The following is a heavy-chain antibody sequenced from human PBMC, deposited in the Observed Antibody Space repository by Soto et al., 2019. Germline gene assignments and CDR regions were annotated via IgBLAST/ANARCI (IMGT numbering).Heavy chain of an antibody. J-gene: IGHJ5*02. D-gene: IGHD3-3*02. Sequence: SXTLSLTCTVSGGSMSSSSYYWGWIRQPPGKGLEWIGSIYYSGSTYYNPSLKSRVTISVDTSKNQFSLKLSSVTAADTAVYYCASPKIAFYNWFDPWGQGTLVTVSS. V-gene: IGHV4-39*01. CDR2: IYYSGST. CDR1: GGSMSSSSYY. CDR3: ASPKIAFYNWFDP.